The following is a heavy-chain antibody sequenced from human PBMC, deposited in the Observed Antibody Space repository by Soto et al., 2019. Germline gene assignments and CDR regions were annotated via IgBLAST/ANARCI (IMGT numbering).Heavy chain of an antibody. CDR1: GGSFSGYY. Sequence: QVQLQQWGAGLLKPSETLSLTCAVYGGSFSGYYWSWIRQPPGKGLEWIGEINHSGSTNYNPSLKSRVTISVDTSKTQFSLKLSSVTAADTAVYYCARGSSTVRSRLFNFDYWGQGTLVTVSS. J-gene: IGHJ4*02. CDR2: INHSGST. CDR3: ARGSSTVRSRLFNFDY. D-gene: IGHD1-26*01. V-gene: IGHV4-34*01.